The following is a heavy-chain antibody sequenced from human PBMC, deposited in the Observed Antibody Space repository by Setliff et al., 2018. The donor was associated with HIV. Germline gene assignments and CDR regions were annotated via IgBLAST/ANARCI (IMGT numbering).Heavy chain of an antibody. J-gene: IGHJ4*02. Sequence: SETLSLTCTVSGYSISSGYYWGWIRQPPGKGLEWIANIYYSGSTYYNPSLKSRVTIPVDKSKNQFSLELSSVTAADTAVYYCARDQRLSYWGQGTLVTVSS. V-gene: IGHV4-38-2*02. CDR3: ARDQRLSY. CDR1: GYSISSGYY. CDR2: IYYSGST.